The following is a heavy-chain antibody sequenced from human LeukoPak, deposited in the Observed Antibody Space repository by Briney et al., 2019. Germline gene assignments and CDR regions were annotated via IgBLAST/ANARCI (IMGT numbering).Heavy chain of an antibody. J-gene: IGHJ5*02. CDR3: ARELDGNGGWFDP. CDR1: GDSISDFY. CDR2: VYYSGST. V-gene: IGHV4-59*01. Sequence: SETLSLTCTVSGDSISDFYWSWIRQSQEKGLEWIGEVYYSGSTHYNPSLKSRVTISVDTSKNQFSLSLRSVTAAGTAVYYCARELDGNGGWFDPWGQGTVVTVSA. D-gene: IGHD5-24*01.